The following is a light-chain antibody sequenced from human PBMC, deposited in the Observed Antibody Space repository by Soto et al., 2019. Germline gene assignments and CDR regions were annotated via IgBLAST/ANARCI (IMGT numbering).Light chain of an antibody. CDR2: DAS. J-gene: IGKJ4*01. CDR3: QQRSNWPLLT. Sequence: EIVLTQSPATLSLSPGERATLSCRASQSVSNYLAWHQQKPGQAPRLLIYDASNRATGIPARFSGSGSGTDFTLTISSLEPEDFAVYYCQQRSNWPLLTFGGGTKVEIK. CDR1: QSVSNY. V-gene: IGKV3-11*01.